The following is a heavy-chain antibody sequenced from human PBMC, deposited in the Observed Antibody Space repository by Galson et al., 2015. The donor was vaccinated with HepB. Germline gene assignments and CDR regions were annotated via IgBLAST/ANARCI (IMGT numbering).Heavy chain of an antibody. D-gene: IGHD2-21*02. CDR2: ISYDGSNK. CDR3: AKDGYVVVTTIRSVHY. Sequence: SLRLSCAASGFTFSSYTMHWVRQAPGKGLEWVAVISYDGSNKYYADSVKGRFTISRDNSKNTLYLQMDSLRPEDTAVYYCAKDGYVVVTTIRSVHYWGQGTLVTVSS. V-gene: IGHV3-30*04. J-gene: IGHJ4*02. CDR1: GFTFSSYT.